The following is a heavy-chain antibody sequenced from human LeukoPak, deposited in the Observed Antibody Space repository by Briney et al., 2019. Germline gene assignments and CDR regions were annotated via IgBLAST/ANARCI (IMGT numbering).Heavy chain of an antibody. Sequence: SETLSLTCAVYGGSFSDYYWTWTRQPPGKGLEWIGEIYHSGSTNYNPSLKSRVTISVDTSKNQFSLKLYSVTAADTAVYYCARGQGVVTANLYYYYYMDVWGKGTTVTVSS. CDR2: IYHSGST. J-gene: IGHJ6*03. CDR3: ARGQGVVTANLYYYYYMDV. V-gene: IGHV4-34*01. D-gene: IGHD2-21*02. CDR1: GGSFSDYY.